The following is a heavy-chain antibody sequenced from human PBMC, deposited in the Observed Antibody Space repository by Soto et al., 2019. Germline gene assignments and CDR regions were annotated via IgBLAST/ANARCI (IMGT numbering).Heavy chain of an antibody. J-gene: IGHJ6*02. CDR3: VREDDGGDRDYYGLDV. V-gene: IGHV4-30-4*01. D-gene: IGHD2-21*02. CDR1: GGSMNSEHYH. CDR2: IHYIGSI. Sequence: QVQLQESGPGLVRPSQTLSLTCTVSGGSMNSEHYHWTWIRQAPGKGLEWIGYIHYIGSIRYNPSLQSRITKTVNTSKNLFSLNLSSVTAADTAVYFCVREDDGGDRDYYGLDVWGQGTTVTVSS.